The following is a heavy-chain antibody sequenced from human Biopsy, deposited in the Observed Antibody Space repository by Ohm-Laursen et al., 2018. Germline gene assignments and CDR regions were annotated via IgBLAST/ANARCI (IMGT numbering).Heavy chain of an antibody. CDR1: GGGFKSYA. CDR3: AREAIGYQLPCDD. J-gene: IGHJ4*02. Sequence: SVKVSCKASGGGFKSYALSWVRQAPGQGLEWMGGIIPIFGTANYAQKFQGRVTITADESTSTAYMELSSLRSDDTAVYFCAREAIGYQLPCDDWGQGTLVTVSS. CDR2: IIPIFGTA. V-gene: IGHV1-69*13. D-gene: IGHD2-2*01.